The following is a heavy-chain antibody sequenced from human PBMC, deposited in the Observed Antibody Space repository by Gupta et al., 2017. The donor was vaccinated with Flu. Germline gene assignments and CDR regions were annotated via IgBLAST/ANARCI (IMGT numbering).Heavy chain of an antibody. Sequence: DDYAMHWVRQAPGKGLEWVSGISWNSDTIGYADSVKGRFTRSRDTAKNSLYLQMNSLRPEDTALYYCVKDRGYTWDAIDFWGQGTMVTVSS. CDR1: DDYA. D-gene: IGHD6-13*01. CDR2: ISWNSDTI. J-gene: IGHJ3*01. CDR3: VKDRGYTWDAIDF. V-gene: IGHV3-9*01.